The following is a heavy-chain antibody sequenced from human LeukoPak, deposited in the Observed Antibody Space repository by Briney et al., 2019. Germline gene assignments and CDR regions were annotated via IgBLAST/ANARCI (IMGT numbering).Heavy chain of an antibody. V-gene: IGHV3-30*04. J-gene: IGHJ4*02. CDR3: AKDQQGGAGSGRFDY. CDR2: ISFDGAYR. D-gene: IGHD3-10*01. CDR1: GFTSSA. Sequence: GRSLTLSCAASGFTSSAIHWVRQSPGKGLEWLAIISFDGAYRYYADSVKGRFTISRDISKNTFYLQMSSLTADDAALYYCAKDQQGGAGSGRFDYWGQGTLVTVSS.